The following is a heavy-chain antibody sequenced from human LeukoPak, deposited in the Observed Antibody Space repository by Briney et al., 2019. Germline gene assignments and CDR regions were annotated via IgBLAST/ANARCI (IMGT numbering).Heavy chain of an antibody. CDR1: GFTFSSYG. V-gene: IGHV3-30*03. CDR3: ARDFVEVVVAANTDY. J-gene: IGHJ4*02. Sequence: GGSLRLSCAASGFTFSSYGMHWVRQAPGKGLEWVALISYDGSNKYYADSVKGRFTISRDNSKNTLYLQMNSLRAEDTAVYYCARDFVEVVVAANTDYWGQGTLVTVSS. D-gene: IGHD2-15*01. CDR2: ISYDGSNK.